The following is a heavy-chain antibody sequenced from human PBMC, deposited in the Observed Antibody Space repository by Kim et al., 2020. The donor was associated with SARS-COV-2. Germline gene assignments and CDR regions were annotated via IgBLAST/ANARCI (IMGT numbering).Heavy chain of an antibody. Sequence: GGSLRLSCAASGFTVNGNYMSWVRQAPGKGREWVSVIYSGGNTYYAHSVKGRFTVSRDNSKNTLYLHMNSLRAEDTAIYYCARDRDFWTAGDSWGQGTL. CDR3: ARDRDFWTAGDS. D-gene: IGHD3-3*01. CDR1: GFTVNGNY. CDR2: IYSGGNT. J-gene: IGHJ4*02. V-gene: IGHV3-53*01.